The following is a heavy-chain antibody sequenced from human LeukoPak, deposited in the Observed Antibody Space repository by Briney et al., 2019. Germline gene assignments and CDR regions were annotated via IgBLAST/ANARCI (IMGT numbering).Heavy chain of an antibody. Sequence: ASETLSLTCTVSGGSISSYYWSWIRQPAGKGLEWIGRIHTSGSTNYNPSLKSRVTMSVDTSKNQFSLKVTSVTTADTAVYCCARAWQWLPLDSWGQGTLVTVSS. D-gene: IGHD6-19*01. V-gene: IGHV4-4*07. CDR2: IHTSGST. CDR3: ARAWQWLPLDS. J-gene: IGHJ4*02. CDR1: GGSISSYY.